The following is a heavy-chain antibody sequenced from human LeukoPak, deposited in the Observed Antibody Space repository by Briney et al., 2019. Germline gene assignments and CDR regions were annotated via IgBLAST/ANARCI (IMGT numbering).Heavy chain of an antibody. Sequence: QSGGSLRLSCAASGFSFSQYGMHWVRQAPGKGLEWVAVIWYDGSNKYYADSVKGRFTISRDNSKNMLYLQMNSLRAEDTAVYYCAKDIITGFGELLPYFDYWGQGTLVTVSS. CDR2: IWYDGSNK. J-gene: IGHJ4*02. V-gene: IGHV3-30*02. CDR3: AKDIITGFGELLPYFDY. CDR1: GFSFSQYG. D-gene: IGHD3-10*01.